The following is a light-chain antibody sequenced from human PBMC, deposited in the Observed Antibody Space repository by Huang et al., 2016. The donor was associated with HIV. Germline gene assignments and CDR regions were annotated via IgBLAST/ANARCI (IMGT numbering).Light chain of an antibody. CDR2: GAT. CDR3: QQYDNWPQT. J-gene: IGKJ1*01. Sequence: EIVMTQSPDTLSVSPGQRATLSCRASQRVSNKLAWYQHKPGQAPRLLIYGATTRANGSPARFSGGGSETEFTLTSSSLQSEDFAVYYCQQYDNWPQTFGQGTKVEIK. V-gene: IGKV3D-15*01. CDR1: QRVSNK.